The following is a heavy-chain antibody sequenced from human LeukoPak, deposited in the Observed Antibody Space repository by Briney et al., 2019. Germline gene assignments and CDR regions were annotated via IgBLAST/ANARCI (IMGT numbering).Heavy chain of an antibody. CDR1: GFTFSTYS. Sequence: GGSLRLSCAASGFTFSTYSMNWVRQAPGKGLEWVSSISGSSSFIYYADSVKGRFTISRDNAKNSLYLQMNSLRGEDTAVYYCARGGSTSSFSHFHHWGQGTLVTVSS. J-gene: IGHJ1*01. CDR2: ISGSSSFI. CDR3: ARGGSTSSFSHFHH. V-gene: IGHV3-21*01. D-gene: IGHD6-6*01.